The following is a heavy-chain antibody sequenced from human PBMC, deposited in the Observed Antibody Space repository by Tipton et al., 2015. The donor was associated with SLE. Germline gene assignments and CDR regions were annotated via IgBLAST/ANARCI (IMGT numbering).Heavy chain of an antibody. J-gene: IGHJ4*02. CDR3: ARDGLGYCSSTSGYAADY. Sequence: TLSLTCTVSGGSISSSSYYWGWIRQPPGKGLEWIGSIYYSGSTYYNTSLKSRVTISVDTSKNQFSLKLSSVTAADTAVYYCARDGLGYCSSTSGYAADYWGQGTLVTVSS. V-gene: IGHV4-39*07. CDR2: IYYSGST. CDR1: GGSISSSSYY. D-gene: IGHD2-2*01.